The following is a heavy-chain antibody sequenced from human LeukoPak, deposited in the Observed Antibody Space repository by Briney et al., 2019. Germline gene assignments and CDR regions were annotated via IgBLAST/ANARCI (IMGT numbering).Heavy chain of an antibody. J-gene: IGHJ4*02. V-gene: IGHV4-30-2*01. CDR3: ARASKSKGSFDY. Sequence: SETLSLTCAVSGGSISSGGYSLSWIRQPPGKGLEWIGYIYHSGSTYYNPSLKSRVTISVDRSKNQFSLKLSSVTAADTAVYYCARASKSKGSFDYWGQGTLVTVSS. CDR2: IYHSGST. CDR1: GGSISSGGYS.